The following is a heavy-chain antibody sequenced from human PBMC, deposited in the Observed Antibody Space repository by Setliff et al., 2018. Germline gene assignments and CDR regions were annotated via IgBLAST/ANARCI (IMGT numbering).Heavy chain of an antibody. Sequence: QPGGSLRLSCQASGFTFNSYGMHWVRQAPGKGLEWVSFVRYDGVNKYYSESVKGRFTISKDRSKKMLNLQMNSLRPEDTAVYYCAKGDYGSGIINRSYYGVDVWGRGTTVTVSS. CDR2: VRYDGVNK. J-gene: IGHJ6*02. V-gene: IGHV3-30*02. CDR1: GFTFNSYG. D-gene: IGHD3-10*01. CDR3: AKGDYGSGIINRSYYGVDV.